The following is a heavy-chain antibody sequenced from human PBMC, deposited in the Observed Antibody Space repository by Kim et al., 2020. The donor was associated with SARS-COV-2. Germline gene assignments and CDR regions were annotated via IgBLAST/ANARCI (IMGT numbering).Heavy chain of an antibody. V-gene: IGHV3-7*01. CDR1: GFTFSSYW. Sequence: GGSLRLSCAASGFTFSSYWMSWVRQAPGKGLEWVANIKQDGSEKYYVDSVKGRFTISRDNAKNSLYLQMNSLRAEDTAVYYCARDRTRADYYYYYGMDVWGQGTTVTVSS. CDR2: IKQDGSEK. CDR3: ARDRTRADYYYYYGMDV. J-gene: IGHJ6*02. D-gene: IGHD3-3*01.